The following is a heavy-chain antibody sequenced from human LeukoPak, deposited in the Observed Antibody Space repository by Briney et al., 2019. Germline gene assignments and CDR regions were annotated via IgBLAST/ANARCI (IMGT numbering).Heavy chain of an antibody. D-gene: IGHD1-1*01. CDR3: ARSLQLDN. CDR2: ISGLSSYI. J-gene: IGHJ4*02. V-gene: IGHV3-21*01. Sequence: PGGSLRLSCAASGFIFSDYNMTWVRQAPGKGLEWVSSISGLSSYIYYADSVKGRFTISRDNAKNSLYLQLNSLRAEDTALYYCARSLQLDNWGQGTLVTVSS. CDR1: GFIFSDYN.